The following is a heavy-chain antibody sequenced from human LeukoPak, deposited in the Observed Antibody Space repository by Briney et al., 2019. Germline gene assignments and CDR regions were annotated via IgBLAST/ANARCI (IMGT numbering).Heavy chain of an antibody. CDR3: AKNIMLGGDGSGSSFDS. J-gene: IGHJ4*02. D-gene: IGHD3-10*01. V-gene: IGHV3-9*01. Sequence: PAGSLTLSCAASGFTFYDYARHWVRQAPGKGLEWVAGISWNSGSIVYADSVKGGFTIFNDTANHSLHMLMTSLRADDTALYCCAKNIMLGGDGSGSSFDSGGQGPRVT. CDR2: ISWNSGSI. CDR1: GFTFYDYA.